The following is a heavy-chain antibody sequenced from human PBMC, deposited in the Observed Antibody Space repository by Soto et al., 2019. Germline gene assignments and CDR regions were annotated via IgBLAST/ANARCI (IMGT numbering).Heavy chain of an antibody. Sequence: ASVKVSCKASGYTFTSYAMHWVRQAPGQRLEWMGWINAVNGNTKYSQKFQGRVTITRDTSASTAYMELRSLRSDDTAVYYCARGYYYGSGRPTPGGMDVWGQGTTVTVSS. CDR1: GYTFTSYA. V-gene: IGHV1-3*01. CDR3: ARGYYYGSGRPTPGGMDV. D-gene: IGHD3-10*01. J-gene: IGHJ6*02. CDR2: INAVNGNT.